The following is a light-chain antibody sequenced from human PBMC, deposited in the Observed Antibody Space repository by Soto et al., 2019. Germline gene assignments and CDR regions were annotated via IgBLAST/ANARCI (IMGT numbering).Light chain of an antibody. Sequence: ETVMTQSPATLSLSPGERATLSCRASQSVSSNVAWYQQRPGQAPRLLIYRASTRATGIPARFSGSGSGTEFTLTISSLQSEDFTVYSCLQYHNLWAFGQGTKVDI. CDR2: RAS. CDR3: LQYHNLWA. J-gene: IGKJ1*01. CDR1: QSVSSN. V-gene: IGKV3-15*01.